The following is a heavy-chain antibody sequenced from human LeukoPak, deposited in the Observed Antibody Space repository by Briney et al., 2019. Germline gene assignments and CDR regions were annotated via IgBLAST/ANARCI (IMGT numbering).Heavy chain of an antibody. Sequence: GASVKISCKASGYTFTGHYIHWVRQAPGQGLEWMGWISPNSDDTNYAQKFQGRVNMTRDTSISTAYMELSRLRSDDTAIYYCARGGFDYWGQGTLVTVSS. CDR3: ARGGFDY. J-gene: IGHJ4*02. V-gene: IGHV1-2*02. CDR1: GYTFTGHY. CDR2: ISPNSDDT.